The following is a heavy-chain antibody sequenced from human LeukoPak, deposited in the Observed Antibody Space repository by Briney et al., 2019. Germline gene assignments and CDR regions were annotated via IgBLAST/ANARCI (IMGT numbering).Heavy chain of an antibody. J-gene: IGHJ6*02. D-gene: IGHD6-19*01. CDR1: GGSISSGDYY. CDR2: IYYSGST. V-gene: IGHV4-30-4*01. Sequence: SETLSLTCTVSGGSISSGDYYWSWIRQPPGKGLEWIGYIYYSGSTYYNPSLKSRVTISVDTSKNQFSLKLSSVTAADTAVYYCARAGSSGWSPSYYYYYGMDVWGQGTTVTVSS. CDR3: ARAGSSGWSPSYYYYYGMDV.